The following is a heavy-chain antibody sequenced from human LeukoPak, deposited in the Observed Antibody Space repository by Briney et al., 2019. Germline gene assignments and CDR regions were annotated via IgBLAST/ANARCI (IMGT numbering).Heavy chain of an antibody. CDR2: INSISGEI. CDR1: GFTFSYYS. CDR3: ARDHGYAFDY. D-gene: IGHD5-12*01. Sequence: GGSLRLSCVASGFTFSYYSMNWVGQAPGKGLEWVSYINSISGEILYADSVKGRFTISRDDAKNSLYLQMNSLRDEDTAVYYCARDHGYAFDYWGQGTLVTVSS. V-gene: IGHV3-48*02. J-gene: IGHJ4*02.